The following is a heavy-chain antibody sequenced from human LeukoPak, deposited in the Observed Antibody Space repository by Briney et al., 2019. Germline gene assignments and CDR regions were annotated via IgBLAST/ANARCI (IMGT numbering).Heavy chain of an antibody. Sequence: SHTLSLTCAVCGDSLSTSGVAWCWGRQSPSRGFQWLGRTYYTSKWNTDYAVSVKSRIVVNTDTSKNQFSLQLNSVTSEDTAVYYCARGRASAFDVWGQGTMVTVSS. V-gene: IGHV6-1*01. J-gene: IGHJ3*01. CDR3: ARGRASAFDV. CDR1: GDSLSTSGVA. CDR2: TYYTSKWNT. D-gene: IGHD6-25*01.